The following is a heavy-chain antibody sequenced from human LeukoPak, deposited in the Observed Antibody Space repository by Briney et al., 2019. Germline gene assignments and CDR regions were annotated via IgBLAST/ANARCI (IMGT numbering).Heavy chain of an antibody. D-gene: IGHD2-15*01. J-gene: IGHJ6*02. Sequence: PGGSLRLSCAASGFTFSSYGMHWVRQAPGKGLEWVAVMSYDGNNRYYADSLKGRFTISRVNSKNTLYLQMNSLRAEDTAVYYCAKPYCSRGSCYLGSYGMDVWGQGTTVTVSS. CDR2: MSYDGNNR. CDR1: GFTFSSYG. CDR3: AKPYCSRGSCYLGSYGMDV. V-gene: IGHV3-30*18.